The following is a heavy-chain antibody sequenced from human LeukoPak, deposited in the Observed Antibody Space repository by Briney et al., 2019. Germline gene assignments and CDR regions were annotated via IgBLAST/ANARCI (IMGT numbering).Heavy chain of an antibody. CDR3: ARGRIRKNWFDP. D-gene: IGHD1-14*01. V-gene: IGHV4-39*01. J-gene: IGHJ5*02. CDR2: IYYSGST. CDR1: GGSISSSSYY. Sequence: SETLSLTCTVSGGSISSSSYYWGWIRQPPGKGLEWIGSIYYSGSTYYNPSLKSRVTISVDTSRNQFSLKLSSVTAADTAVYYCARGRIRKNWFDPWGQGTLVTVSS.